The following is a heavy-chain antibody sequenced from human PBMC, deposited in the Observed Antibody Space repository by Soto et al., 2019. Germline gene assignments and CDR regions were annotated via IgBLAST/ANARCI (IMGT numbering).Heavy chain of an antibody. V-gene: IGHV3-30-3*01. Sequence: QVQLVESGGGVVQPGRSLRLSCAASGFTFSSYAMHWVRQAPGKGLEWVAVISYDGSNKYYADSVKGRFTISRDNSKNALYLQMNSLRAVDTAVCYCARDPVLVLSPYFDSWGQGTLVTVSS. CDR3: ARDPVLVLSPYFDS. D-gene: IGHD2-8*01. CDR2: ISYDGSNK. J-gene: IGHJ4*02. CDR1: GFTFSSYA.